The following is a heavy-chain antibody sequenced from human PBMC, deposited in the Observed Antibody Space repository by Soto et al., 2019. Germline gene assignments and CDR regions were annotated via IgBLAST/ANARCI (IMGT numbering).Heavy chain of an antibody. CDR1: GGSISSGGYS. CDR3: ARDQLEGNWFDP. J-gene: IGHJ5*02. CDR2: IYQSGST. Sequence: SETLSLTCAVSGGSISSGGYSWNWIRQPPGKGLEWIGYIYQSGSTLYKKPLKSQVKKTDDKSKKKFYQKMTSVTAADTAVYYCARDQLEGNWFDPWGQGTLVTVS. D-gene: IGHD1-1*01. V-gene: IGHV4-30-2*01.